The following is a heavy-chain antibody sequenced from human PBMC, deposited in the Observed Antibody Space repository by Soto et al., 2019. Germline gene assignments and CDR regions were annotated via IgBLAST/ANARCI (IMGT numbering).Heavy chain of an antibody. CDR2: ISYSGST. D-gene: IGHD4-17*01. J-gene: IGHJ4*02. CDR1: GGSISSYY. V-gene: IGHV4-59*01. CDR3: ARASPYGDYALDY. Sequence: SETLSLTCTVSGGSISSYYWIWIRQPPGKGLEWIGYISYSGSTNYNPSLKSRPSISVDTSKNQFSLKLRSVTAADTAVYYCARASPYGDYALDYWGQGTLVTVSS.